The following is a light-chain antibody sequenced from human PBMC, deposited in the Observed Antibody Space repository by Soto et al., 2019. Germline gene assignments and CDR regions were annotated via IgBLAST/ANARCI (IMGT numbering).Light chain of an antibody. CDR1: QSVSRN. CDR3: QQRKNWPPVT. J-gene: IGKJ5*01. V-gene: IGKV3-11*01. CDR2: DAS. Sequence: EVVLTQSPATLSLSPGERATLSCRASQSVSRNLAWYQQRPGQAPRLLINDASNRAAGIPARFSGSGSGTDFTLTIRNLEPEDFAVYYCQQRKNWPPVTFGQGTRLEIK.